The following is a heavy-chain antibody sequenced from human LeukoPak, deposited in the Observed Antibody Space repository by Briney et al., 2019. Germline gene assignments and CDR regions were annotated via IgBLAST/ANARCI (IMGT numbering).Heavy chain of an antibody. V-gene: IGHV1-18*01. CDR1: GYTFTSYG. D-gene: IGHD5-12*01. J-gene: IGHJ4*02. Sequence: ASVKVSCKASGYTFTSYGISWMRQAPGQGLEWMGWISAYNGNTNYAQKLQGRVTMTTDTSTSTAYMELRSLRSDDTAVYYCARDQEFDYSGYTVDYWGQGTLVTVSS. CDR2: ISAYNGNT. CDR3: ARDQEFDYSGYTVDY.